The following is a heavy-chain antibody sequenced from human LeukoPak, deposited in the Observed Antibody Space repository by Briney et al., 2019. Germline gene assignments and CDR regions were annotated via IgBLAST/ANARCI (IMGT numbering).Heavy chain of an antibody. V-gene: IGHV1-69*13. Sequence: GASVKVSCKASGGTFSSYAISWVRQAPGQGLEWMGGIIPIFGTANYAQKFQGRVTITADESTSTAYMKLSSLRSEDTAVYYCARGAGYSALPYYYGMDVWGKGTTVTVSS. D-gene: IGHD5-24*01. CDR2: IIPIFGTA. CDR1: GGTFSSYA. J-gene: IGHJ6*04. CDR3: ARGAGYSALPYYYGMDV.